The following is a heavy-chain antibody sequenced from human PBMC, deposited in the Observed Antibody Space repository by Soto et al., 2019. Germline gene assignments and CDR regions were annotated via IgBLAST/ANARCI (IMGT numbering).Heavy chain of an antibody. J-gene: IGHJ4*02. D-gene: IGHD3-10*01. Sequence: ASVKVSCKASGFTFTSSAVQWVRQARGQRLEWIGWIVVGSGNTNYAQKFQERVTITRDMSTSTAYMELSSLRSEDTAVYYCAAVHYYGSGSYYPFDYWGQGTLVTVSS. CDR1: GFTFTSSA. V-gene: IGHV1-58*01. CDR2: IVVGSGNT. CDR3: AAVHYYGSGSYYPFDY.